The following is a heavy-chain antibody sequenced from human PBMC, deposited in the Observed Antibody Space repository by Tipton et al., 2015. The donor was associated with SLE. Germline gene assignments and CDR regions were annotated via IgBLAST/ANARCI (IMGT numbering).Heavy chain of an antibody. D-gene: IGHD3-22*01. J-gene: IGHJ4*02. CDR3: AQYYYDATGYQSVDY. V-gene: IGHV4-59*07. CDR1: GGSISDYY. Sequence: TLSLTCTVSGGSISDYYWSWIRQPPGKGLEWIGYIDDSGSTNYNPSLKNRVTISVDTSKNQFSLKVNSVTAADTAVYYCAQYYYDATGYQSVDYWGQGALVTVSS. CDR2: IDDSGST.